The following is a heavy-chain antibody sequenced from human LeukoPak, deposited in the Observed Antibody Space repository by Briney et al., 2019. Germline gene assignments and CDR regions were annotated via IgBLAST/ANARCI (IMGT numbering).Heavy chain of an antibody. Sequence: SETLSLTCTVSGGSISSSSYYWGWIRQPPGKGLEWIGSIYYSGSTYYNPSLRSRVTISVDTSKNQFSLKLSSVTAADTAVYYCARESYDAWDYWGPGTLVTVSS. D-gene: IGHD1-1*01. J-gene: IGHJ4*02. CDR2: IYYSGST. CDR1: GGSISSSSYY. V-gene: IGHV4-39*07. CDR3: ARESYDAWDY.